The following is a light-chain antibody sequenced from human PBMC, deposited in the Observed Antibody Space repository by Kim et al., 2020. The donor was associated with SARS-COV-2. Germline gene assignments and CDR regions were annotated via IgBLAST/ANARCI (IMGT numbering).Light chain of an antibody. J-gene: IGLJ2*01. CDR3: SSYAGSNNLV. V-gene: IGLV2-8*01. Sequence: GQSVTISCTGTSSDVVGYNYVSWCQQHPGKAPKLMIYEVSKRPSGVPDRFSGSKSGNTASLTVSGLQAEDEADYYCSSYAGSNNLVFGGGTQLTVL. CDR2: EVS. CDR1: SSDVVGYNY.